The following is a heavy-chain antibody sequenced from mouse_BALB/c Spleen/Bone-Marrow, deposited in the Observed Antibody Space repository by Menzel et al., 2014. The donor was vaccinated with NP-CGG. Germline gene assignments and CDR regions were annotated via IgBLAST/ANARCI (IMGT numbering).Heavy chain of an antibody. CDR3: ALMIPYYAMDS. V-gene: IGHV1-4*01. D-gene: IGHD2-4*01. Sequence: QVQLQQSGTELARPGASVRMSCKASGSTFTTFTIHWIKQRPGQGLEWIGYINPGSDYTNYNQKFKDRATLTADKSSRTAYMQLRSLTSEDSAVYYCALMIPYYAMDSWGQGTSVTVSS. CDR1: GSTFTTFT. CDR2: INPGSDYT. J-gene: IGHJ4*01.